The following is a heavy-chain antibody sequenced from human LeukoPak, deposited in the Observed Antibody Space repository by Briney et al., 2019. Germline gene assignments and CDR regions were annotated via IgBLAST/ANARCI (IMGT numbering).Heavy chain of an antibody. CDR3: ARDLGDLGNYYDSSGYYFCYFDY. D-gene: IGHD3-22*01. Sequence: GGSLRLSCAASGFTFSSYSMNWVRQAPGKGLGWVSSISSSSSYIYYADSVKGRFTISRDNAKNSLYLQMNSLRAEDTAVYYCARDLGDLGNYYDSSGYYFCYFDYWGQGTLVTVSS. CDR1: GFTFSSYS. CDR2: ISSSSSYI. J-gene: IGHJ4*02. V-gene: IGHV3-21*01.